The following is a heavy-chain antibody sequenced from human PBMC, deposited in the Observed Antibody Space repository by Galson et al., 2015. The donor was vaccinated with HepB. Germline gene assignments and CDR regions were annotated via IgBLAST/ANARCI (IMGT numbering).Heavy chain of an antibody. CDR2: SIPFFGTA. CDR3: AVSVVAVENYYGMDV. J-gene: IGHJ6*02. V-gene: IGHV1-69*13. Sequence: SVKVSCKASGGTFSSHSISWVRQAPGQGLEWVGGSIPFFGTAKYAQKFQGRVTITADESTSTVDMYLSSLRSEDTAVYYCAVSVVAVENYYGMDVWGQGTTVT. CDR1: GGTFSSHS. D-gene: IGHD3-22*01.